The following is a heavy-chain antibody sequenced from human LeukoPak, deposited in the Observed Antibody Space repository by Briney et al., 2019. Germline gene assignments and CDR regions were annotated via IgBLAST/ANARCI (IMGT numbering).Heavy chain of an antibody. Sequence: SETLSLTCTVSGGSISSYSWSWVRQPPGRGLEWIGYIYYSGTTNYNPSLKSRVTISVDTSKNQFSLKLSSVTAADTAVYYCARGVYIAAAQYGYWGQGTLVTVSS. V-gene: IGHV4-59*01. CDR3: ARGVYIAAAQYGY. D-gene: IGHD6-13*01. J-gene: IGHJ4*02. CDR2: IYYSGTT. CDR1: GGSISSYS.